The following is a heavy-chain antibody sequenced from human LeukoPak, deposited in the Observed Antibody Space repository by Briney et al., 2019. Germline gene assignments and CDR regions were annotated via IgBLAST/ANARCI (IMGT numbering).Heavy chain of an antibody. J-gene: IGHJ4*02. CDR2: IYYSGST. D-gene: IGHD3-3*01. CDR3: ASRITIFGVVTGDY. V-gene: IGHV4-39*01. Sequence: PSETLSLTCTVSGGSISSSSYYWGWIRQPPGEGLEWIGSIYYSGSTYYNPSLKSPVTTSVDTSKNQFSLKLSSVTAADTAVYYCASRITIFGVVTGDYWGQGTLVTVSS. CDR1: GGSISSSSYY.